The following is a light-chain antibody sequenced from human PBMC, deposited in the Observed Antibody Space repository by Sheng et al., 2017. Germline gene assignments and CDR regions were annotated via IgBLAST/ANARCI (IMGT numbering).Light chain of an antibody. J-gene: IGKJ4*01. CDR2: GAS. CDR1: QSISSTY. CDR3: QQYVSSPLN. Sequence: EIVLTQSPGTLSLSPGERATLSCRASQSISSTYLAWYQQRPGQAPRLLIYGASSRATGIPDRFSGSGSGTDFTLTISRLEPEDFAVYYCQQYVSSPLNFGGGTKVEIK. V-gene: IGKV3-20*01.